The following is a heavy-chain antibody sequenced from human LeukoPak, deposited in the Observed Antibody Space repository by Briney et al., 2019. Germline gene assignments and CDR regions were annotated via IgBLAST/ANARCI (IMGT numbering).Heavy chain of an antibody. J-gene: IGHJ4*02. V-gene: IGHV4-4*02. CDR1: GGSISSSNW. CDR3: ARHAVGYYDSSGQLSY. Sequence: RASETLSLTCAVSGGSISSSNWWSWVRQPPGKGLEWIGEIYHSGSTNYNPSLKSRVTISVDTSKNQFSLKLSSVTAADTAVYYCARHAVGYYDSSGQLSYWGQGTLVTVSS. CDR2: IYHSGST. D-gene: IGHD3-22*01.